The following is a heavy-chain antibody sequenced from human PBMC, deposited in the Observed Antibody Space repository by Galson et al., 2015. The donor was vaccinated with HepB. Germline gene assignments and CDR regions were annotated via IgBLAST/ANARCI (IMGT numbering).Heavy chain of an antibody. CDR1: GYTFTSYA. CDR3: ARVGRTMVRGVIAWFDP. J-gene: IGHJ5*02. CDR2: INTNTGDP. D-gene: IGHD3-10*01. Sequence: SVKVSCKAPGYTFTSYAMNWVRQAPGQGLEWMGWINTNTGDPTYAQGFTGRFVFSLDTSVSTAYLQISSLKAEDTAVYYCARVGRTMVRGVIAWFDPWGQGTLVTVSS. V-gene: IGHV7-4-1*02.